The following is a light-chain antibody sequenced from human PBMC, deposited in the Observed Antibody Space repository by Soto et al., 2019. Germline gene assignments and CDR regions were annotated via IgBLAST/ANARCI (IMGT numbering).Light chain of an antibody. CDR1: NSDVGGYDR. CDR2: EVY. V-gene: IGLV2-14*01. J-gene: IGLJ3*02. CDR3: ISYIPSTTTHWV. Sequence: QFALTQPASVCGSPGQSITISCTGTNSDVGGYDRVSWYQHHPGKAPKLLIFEVYNRPSGISDRFSGSKSGDTASLTISGLQAEDEADYYCISYIPSTTTHWVFGGGTKLTVL.